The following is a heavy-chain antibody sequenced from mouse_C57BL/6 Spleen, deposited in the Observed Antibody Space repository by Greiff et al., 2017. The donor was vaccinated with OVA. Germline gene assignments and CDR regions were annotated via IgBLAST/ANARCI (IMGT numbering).Heavy chain of an antibody. CDR1: GYTFTSYW. D-gene: IGHD2-3*01. V-gene: IGHV1-59*01. J-gene: IGHJ2*01. Sequence: QVQLQQSGAELVRPGTSVKLSCKASGYTFTSYWMHWVKQRPGQGLEWIGVIDPSDSYTNYNQKFKGKATLTVDTSSSTAYMQLSSLTSEDSAVYYCARGGLLRRYYFDYWGQGTTLTVSS. CDR2: IDPSDSYT. CDR3: ARGGLLRRYYFDY.